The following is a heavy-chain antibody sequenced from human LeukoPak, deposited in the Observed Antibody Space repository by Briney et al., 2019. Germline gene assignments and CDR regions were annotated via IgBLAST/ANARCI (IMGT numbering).Heavy chain of an antibody. CDR3: ARGEMATPPYYYYGMDV. J-gene: IGHJ6*02. D-gene: IGHD5-24*01. Sequence: PGGSLRLSCAASGFTFSDYYMSWIRQAPGKGLEWVSYISSSSSYTNYADSVKGRFTISRDNAKNSLYLQMNSQRAEDTAVYYCARGEMATPPYYYYGMDVWGQGTTVTVSS. CDR2: ISSSSSYT. CDR1: GFTFSDYY. V-gene: IGHV3-11*06.